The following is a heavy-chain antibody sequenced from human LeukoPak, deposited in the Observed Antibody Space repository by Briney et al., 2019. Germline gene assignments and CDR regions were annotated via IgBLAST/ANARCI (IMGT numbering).Heavy chain of an antibody. CDR3: AREGNIVVV. CDR2: INPSGGST. Sequence: ASVKASCKPSGYSSTSIYIHCVRQAPGQVLEWMGIINPSGGSTSYAQKCQGRVTMTRDTSTSTVYMELSSLRSEDTAVYYCAREGNIVVVWGQGTLVTVSS. J-gene: IGHJ4*02. D-gene: IGHD2-15*01. CDR1: GYSSTSIY. V-gene: IGHV1-46*01.